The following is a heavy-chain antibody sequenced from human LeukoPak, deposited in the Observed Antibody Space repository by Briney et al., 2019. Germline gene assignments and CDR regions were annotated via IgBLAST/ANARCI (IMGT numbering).Heavy chain of an antibody. CDR1: GDSVSSNSAA. CDR3: ARGGWELLSHYWYFDL. J-gene: IGHJ2*01. V-gene: IGHV6-1*01. CDR2: TYYRSKWYN. D-gene: IGHD1-26*01. Sequence: SQTLSLTCAISGDSVSSNSAAWNWIRQSPSRGLEWLGSTYYRSKWYNEYAVSVKSRITINPDTSKNQFSLQLNSVTPEDTAVYYCARGGWELLSHYWYFDLWGRGTLVTVSS.